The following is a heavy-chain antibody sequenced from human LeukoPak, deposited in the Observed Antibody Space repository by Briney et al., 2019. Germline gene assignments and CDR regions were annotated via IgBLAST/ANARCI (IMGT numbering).Heavy chain of an antibody. CDR2: INPYSGAT. V-gene: IGHV1-2*06. Sequence: ASVKVSCKASGYTFTGYHIHWVRQAPGQGLEWMGRINPYSGATNFAQKFQGRVTMIRDTSISTAYMERSRLRADDTSVCHCAGAPYYDFWSGHNSFEPWGQGTLVTVPS. CDR3: AGAPYYDFWSGHNSFEP. CDR1: GYTFTGYH. D-gene: IGHD3-3*01. J-gene: IGHJ5*02.